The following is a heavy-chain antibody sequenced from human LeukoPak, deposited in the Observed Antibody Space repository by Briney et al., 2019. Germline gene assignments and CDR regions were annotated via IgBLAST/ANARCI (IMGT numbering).Heavy chain of an antibody. CDR2: IYYSGSA. CDR3: ARGNVDYVWGSYRYTWNDY. D-gene: IGHD3-16*02. CDR1: GGSISSYY. Sequence: SETLSLTCTVSGGSISSYYWSWIRQPPGKGLEWIGYIYYSGSANYNPSLKSRVTISVDTSKNQFSLKLSSVTAADTAVYYCARGNVDYVWGSYRYTWNDYWGQGTLVTVSS. J-gene: IGHJ4*02. V-gene: IGHV4-59*08.